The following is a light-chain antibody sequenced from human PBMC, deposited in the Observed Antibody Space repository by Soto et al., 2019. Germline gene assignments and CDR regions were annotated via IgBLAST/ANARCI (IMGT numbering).Light chain of an antibody. CDR3: RQYGRSLGFA. CDR1: QSFSSN. CDR2: AAS. Sequence: ELVMTQSPATLSVSPGERVTLSCRASQSFSSNLAWYQQKPGQAPRLLIYAASNRATGIPDRFSGSGSGTDFTLTISRLETEDFAVYDCRQYGRSLGFAFGGGTKVDIK. J-gene: IGKJ4*01. V-gene: IGKV3-20*01.